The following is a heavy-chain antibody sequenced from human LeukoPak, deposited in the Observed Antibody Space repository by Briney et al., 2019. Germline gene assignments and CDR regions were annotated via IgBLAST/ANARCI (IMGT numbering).Heavy chain of an antibody. Sequence: PSETLSLTCAVYGGSFSGYYWSWIRQPPGKGLEWIGEIKHSGSTNYNPSLKSRVTISVDTSKNQFSLKLSSVTAADTAVYFCVRVGVVVAATRWTTPRRSYYFDYWGQGTLVTVSS. J-gene: IGHJ4*02. CDR3: VRVGVVVAATRWTTPRRSYYFDY. CDR2: IKHSGST. CDR1: GGSFSGYY. D-gene: IGHD2-15*01. V-gene: IGHV4-34*01.